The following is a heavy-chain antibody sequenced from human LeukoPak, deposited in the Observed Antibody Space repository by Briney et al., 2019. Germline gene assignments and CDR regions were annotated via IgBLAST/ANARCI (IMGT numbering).Heavy chain of an antibody. D-gene: IGHD3-3*01. CDR1: GYTLTELS. V-gene: IGHV1-24*01. CDR2: FDPEDGET. J-gene: IGHJ5*02. Sequence: ASVKVSCKVSGYTLTELSMRWVQQAPGKGLEWMGGFDPEDGETIYAQKFQGRVTMTEDTSTDTAYMELSSLRSEDTAVYYCAREAYYDFWSGYKPNWFDPWGQGTLVTVSS. CDR3: AREAYYDFWSGYKPNWFDP.